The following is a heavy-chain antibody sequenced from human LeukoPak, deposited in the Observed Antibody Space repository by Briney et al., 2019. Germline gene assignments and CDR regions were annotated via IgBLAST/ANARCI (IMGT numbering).Heavy chain of an antibody. CDR1: GFSVSNYY. CDR3: ARDRAVTQDWVEFDP. D-gene: IGHD4-17*01. V-gene: IGHV3-66*03. Sequence: GGSLRLSCAGSGFSVSNYYMSWFRPAPGEGLEWVSLIRDSGETFYADSVKGRFTISRDNSKNTMYLQMNRLRVEDTAVYFCARDRAVTQDWVEFDPWGQGTLVTVSS. J-gene: IGHJ5*02. CDR2: IRDSGET.